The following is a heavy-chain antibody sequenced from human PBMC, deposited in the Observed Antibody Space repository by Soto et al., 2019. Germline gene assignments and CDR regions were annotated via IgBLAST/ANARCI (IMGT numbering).Heavy chain of an antibody. CDR3: ARDMAAGSCDY. CDR1: GYTFTSYG. CDR2: ISAYNGNT. Sequence: QVQLVQSGAEVKKPGASVKVSCKAPGYTFTSYGISWVRQAPGQGLEWMGWISAYNGNTNYSQKLQGRVTMTTDTSTSTAYMDLRSLRSDETAVHYCARDMAAGSCDYWGQGTLVTVSS. D-gene: IGHD6-13*01. V-gene: IGHV1-18*01. J-gene: IGHJ4*02.